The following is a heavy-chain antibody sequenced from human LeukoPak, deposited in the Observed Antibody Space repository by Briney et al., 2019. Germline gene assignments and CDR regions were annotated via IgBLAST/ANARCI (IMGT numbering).Heavy chain of an antibody. V-gene: IGHV4-39*01. J-gene: IGHJ4*02. Sequence: PSETLSLTCTVSGASISSSGYSWAWIRQPPGKGLEWIGTISYSGSTYYNPSLRSRVTISVDTSKDQFSLKLSSVTAADTAVYYCARGRPAAGQDFFDYWGQGTLVTVSS. CDR2: ISYSGST. CDR1: GASISSSGYS. CDR3: ARGRPAAGQDFFDY. D-gene: IGHD6-13*01.